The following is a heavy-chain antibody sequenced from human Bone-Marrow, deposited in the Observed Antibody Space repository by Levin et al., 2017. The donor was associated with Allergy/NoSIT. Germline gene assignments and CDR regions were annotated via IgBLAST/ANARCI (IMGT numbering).Heavy chain of an antibody. CDR2: IKSKTDGGTT. D-gene: IGHD3-10*01. V-gene: IGHV3-15*01. CDR1: GFILSNAW. CDR3: AHYGPAEYFQD. Sequence: PSQTLSLTCAAPGFILSNAWMSWVRQAPGKGLEWVGRIKSKTDGGTTDYASPVKGRFTISRDDSKNTLFLQIDSLKTEDTAVYYCAHYGPAEYFQDWGQGTLVTVSS. J-gene: IGHJ1*01.